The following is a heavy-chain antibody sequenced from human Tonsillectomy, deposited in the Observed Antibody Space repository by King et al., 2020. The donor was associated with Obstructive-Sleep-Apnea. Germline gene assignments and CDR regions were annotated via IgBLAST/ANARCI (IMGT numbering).Heavy chain of an antibody. D-gene: IGHD3-22*01. CDR1: GFTFSSYS. J-gene: IGHJ4*02. V-gene: IGHV3-48*04. CDR3: AQTGIGSGYYIYDY. Sequence: QLVQSGGGLVQPGGSLRLSCAASGFTFSSYSMNWVRQAPGKGLEWVSYISSSSSTIYYADSVKGRFTISRDNAKNSLYLQMNSLRAEDTAVYYCAQTGIGSGYYIYDYWGQGTLVTVSS. CDR2: ISSSSSTI.